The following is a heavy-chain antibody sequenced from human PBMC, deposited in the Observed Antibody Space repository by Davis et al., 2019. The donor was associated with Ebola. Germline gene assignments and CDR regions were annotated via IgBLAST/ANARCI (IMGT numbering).Heavy chain of an antibody. D-gene: IGHD6-6*01. J-gene: IGHJ3*02. CDR1: GGTFSSYA. CDR2: IIPIFGTV. CDR3: ERVSSRDAFDI. Sequence: SVKVSCKASGGTFSSYATSWVRQVPGQGLEWMGGIIPIFGTVNYAQKFQGRVTITADESTSTAYMELSSLRSEDTAVYYCERVSSRDAFDIWGQGTMVTVSS. V-gene: IGHV1-69*13.